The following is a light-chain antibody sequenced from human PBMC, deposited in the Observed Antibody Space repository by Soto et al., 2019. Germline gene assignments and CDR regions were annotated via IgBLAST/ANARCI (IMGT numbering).Light chain of an antibody. Sequence: QSALTQPASVSGSRGQSITISCTGTSSDVGAYNYVSWYQQHRGKLPKLMIFDVSRRPSGVSDRFSGSKSGNTASLTISGLQAEDEGDYYCSSYTISSTHVFGSGTKLTVL. V-gene: IGLV2-14*03. CDR1: SSDVGAYNY. CDR2: DVS. J-gene: IGLJ1*01. CDR3: SSYTISSTHV.